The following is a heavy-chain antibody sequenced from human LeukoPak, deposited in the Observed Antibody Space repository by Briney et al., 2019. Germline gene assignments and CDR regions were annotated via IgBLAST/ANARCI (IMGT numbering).Heavy chain of an antibody. V-gene: IGHV5-51*01. Sequence: WESLKISCKGSGYTFTSYWIAWVRQMPGSGLEWMGNIYPGDSDTTFSPSFQGQVIMSVDKSSNTACLQWSSLKASDSAFYYCARHGIGSTYSPYRGYWGQGTLVTVA. CDR1: GYTFTSYW. CDR3: ARHGIGSTYSPYRGY. CDR2: IYPGDSDT. D-gene: IGHD1-7*01. J-gene: IGHJ4*02.